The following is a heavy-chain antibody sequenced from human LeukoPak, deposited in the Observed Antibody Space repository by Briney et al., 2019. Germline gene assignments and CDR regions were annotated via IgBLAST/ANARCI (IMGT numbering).Heavy chain of an antibody. CDR2: ISGSGGST. CDR1: GFTFSSYA. Sequence: QPGGSLRLSCAAPGFTFSSYAMSWVRQAPGKGLEWVSAISGSGGSTYYADSVKGRFTISRDNSKNTLYLQMNSLRAEDTAVYYCAKGSSSWYYLFDYWGQGTLVTVSS. J-gene: IGHJ4*02. D-gene: IGHD6-13*01. CDR3: AKGSSSWYYLFDY. V-gene: IGHV3-23*01.